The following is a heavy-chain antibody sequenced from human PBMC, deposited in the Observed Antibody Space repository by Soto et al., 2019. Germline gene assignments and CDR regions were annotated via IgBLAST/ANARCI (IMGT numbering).Heavy chain of an antibody. CDR3: DRDRPHLHENTGRIDY. V-gene: IGHV4-30-4*01. CDR2: ITYSGNT. D-gene: IGHD2-8*02. CDR1: DGSINNAEDN. Sequence: QVQLQESGPGLVKPSQTLSLTCTVSDGSINNAEDNWNWIRQPPGKGLEYIGYITYSGNTLYKSSLKSRIKMSVDTSKNYCSLRLTSLTAAAKAVYSCDRDRPHLHENTGRIDYWGQGMLVTVSS. J-gene: IGHJ4*02.